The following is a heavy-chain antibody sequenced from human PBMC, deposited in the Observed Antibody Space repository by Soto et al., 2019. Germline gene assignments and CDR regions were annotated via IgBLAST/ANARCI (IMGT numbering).Heavy chain of an antibody. CDR3: ASHSCTMVRGIIGSPVDI. CDR2: IFVSNGST. CDR1: GFTFSTYG. Sequence: QVLLVQSGAEVKKPGASVRVSCKASGFTFSTYGISWVRQAPGQGLEWMGRIFVSNGSTHYAQNYQGRLTMITERSTSIAYMELRSLRSDDTAVYYCASHSCTMVRGIIGSPVDIWGQGTMITVSS. J-gene: IGHJ3*02. D-gene: IGHD3-10*01. V-gene: IGHV1-18*01.